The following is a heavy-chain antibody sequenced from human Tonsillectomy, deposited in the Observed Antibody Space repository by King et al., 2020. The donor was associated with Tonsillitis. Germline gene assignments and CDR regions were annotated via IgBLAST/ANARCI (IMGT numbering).Heavy chain of an antibody. Sequence: QLQESGPGLVKPSETLSLTCTVSGGSISSYYWSWIRQPAGKGLEWIGRIYTSGSTNYNPSLKSRVTMSVDTSKNQFSLKLSSVTAADTAVYYCARDGNYYDSSGYYYFDYWGQGTLVTVSS. CDR3: ARDGNYYDSSGYYYFDY. J-gene: IGHJ4*02. D-gene: IGHD3-22*01. CDR1: GGSISSYY. CDR2: IYTSGST. V-gene: IGHV4-4*07.